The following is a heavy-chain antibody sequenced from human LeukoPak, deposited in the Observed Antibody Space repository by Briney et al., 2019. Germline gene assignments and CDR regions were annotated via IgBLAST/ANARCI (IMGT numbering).Heavy chain of an antibody. CDR1: GFTFSTSA. D-gene: IGHD3-3*01. CDR3: ARDRQEWLLSYYYYGMDV. Sequence: GGSLRLSCAASGFTFSTSAMHWVRQAPGKGLEWVAVIWYDGSNKHYAESVKGRFSISRDNSKSTLYLQMNSLRAEDTAVYYCARDRQEWLLSYYYYGMDVWGQGTTVTVSS. CDR2: IWYDGSNK. J-gene: IGHJ6*02. V-gene: IGHV3-33*01.